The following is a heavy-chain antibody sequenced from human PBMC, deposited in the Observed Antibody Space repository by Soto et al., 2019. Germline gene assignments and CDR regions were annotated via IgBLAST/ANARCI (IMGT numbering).Heavy chain of an antibody. CDR2: ISDSGGRT. CDR3: ASVPGSPGYHGLDV. Sequence: PGGSLRLSCAASGFTFNTYAMSWVRQAPGKGLEWVSAISDSGGRTYYADSVKGRFTISRDNSKNTLYLQMNSLRAEDTAVYFCASVPGSPGYHGLDVWGQGTTVTVSS. V-gene: IGHV3-23*01. J-gene: IGHJ6*02. D-gene: IGHD6-19*01. CDR1: GFTFNTYA.